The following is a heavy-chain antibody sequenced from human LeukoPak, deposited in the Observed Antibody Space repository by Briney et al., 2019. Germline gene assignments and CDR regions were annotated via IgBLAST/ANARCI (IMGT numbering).Heavy chain of an antibody. D-gene: IGHD2-2*03. CDR3: ARDGSGWFDP. Sequence: SETLSLTCTVSGGSISSYYWSWIRQPAGKGLEWIGRIYNSGSTNYNPSLKSRVTMSVDTSTNKFYLQLNSVTAADTAVYYCARDGSGWFDPWGQGTLFTVSS. CDR2: IYNSGST. J-gene: IGHJ5*02. V-gene: IGHV4-4*07. CDR1: GGSISSYY.